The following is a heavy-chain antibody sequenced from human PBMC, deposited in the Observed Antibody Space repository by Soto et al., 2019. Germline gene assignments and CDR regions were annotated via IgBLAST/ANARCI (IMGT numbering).Heavy chain of an antibody. CDR3: AHKGPEDWPLDY. CDR1: GFSLSTSGVG. CDR2: IYWDDSK. V-gene: IGHV2-5*02. D-gene: IGHD3-9*01. Sequence: QITLKESGPTLVRPTQTLTLTCAFSGFSLSTSGVGVGWIRQPPGKALEWLAVIYWDDSKHYSPSLRSRLTITKDPSKNQVVLTMTNMDPMDTGTYYCAHKGPEDWPLDYWGQGPLVTVSS. J-gene: IGHJ4*02.